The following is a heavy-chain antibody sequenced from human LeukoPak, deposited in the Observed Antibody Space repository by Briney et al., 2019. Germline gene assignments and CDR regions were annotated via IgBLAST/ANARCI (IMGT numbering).Heavy chain of an antibody. V-gene: IGHV3-53*01. J-gene: IGHJ5*02. CDR2: IYSGGST. D-gene: IGHD3-22*01. CDR3: ARFYYDSSGYYNWFDP. CDR1: GFTVSSNY. Sequence: GGSLRLSCAASGFTVSSNYMSWVRQAPGKGLEWVSVIYSGGSTYYADSVKGRFTISRDNSKNTLYLQMNRLRAEDTAVYYCARFYYDSSGYYNWFDPWGQGTLVTVSS.